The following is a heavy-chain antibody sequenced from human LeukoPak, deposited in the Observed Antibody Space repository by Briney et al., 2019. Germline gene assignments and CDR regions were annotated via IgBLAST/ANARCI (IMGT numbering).Heavy chain of an antibody. V-gene: IGHV1-18*04. D-gene: IGHD6-13*01. CDR2: ISAYNGNT. J-gene: IGHJ4*02. CDR3: ARALGAYSSSWYSDY. Sequence: ASVKVSCKASGYNLIGYYINWVRQAPGQGLEWMGWISAYNGNTNYAQKLQGRVTMTTDTSTSTAYMELRSLRSDDTAVYYCARALGAYSSSWYSDYWGQGTLVTVSS. CDR1: GYNLIGYY.